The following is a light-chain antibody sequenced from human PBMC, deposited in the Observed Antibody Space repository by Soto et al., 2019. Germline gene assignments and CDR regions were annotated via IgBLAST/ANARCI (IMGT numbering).Light chain of an antibody. Sequence: DIQMTQSPSTLSASVGDTVIISCRASQSISIYSNWYQQKPGTAPRLLIYSASIRQSGVPSRFSGSGSGTDFTLTISGLQPGDFATYYCQQSYSSPPTFGQGTKVDIK. V-gene: IGKV1-39*01. J-gene: IGKJ1*01. CDR1: QSISIY. CDR3: QQSYSSPPT. CDR2: SAS.